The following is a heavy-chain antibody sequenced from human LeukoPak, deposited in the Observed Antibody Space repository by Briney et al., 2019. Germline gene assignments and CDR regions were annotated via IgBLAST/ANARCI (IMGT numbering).Heavy chain of an antibody. J-gene: IGHJ4*02. CDR3: ARVYSGSYCADY. V-gene: IGHV3-21*01. CDR1: GFTFISYS. Sequence: GSLILSFAASGFTFISYSMNWVRQAPGKGLEWVASISSSSTYIYYSDSVKGRFTISRDNAKNSLYLQMNSLRAEDMAVYYCARVYSGSYCADYWGQGTLVTVSS. D-gene: IGHD1-26*01. CDR2: ISSSSTYI.